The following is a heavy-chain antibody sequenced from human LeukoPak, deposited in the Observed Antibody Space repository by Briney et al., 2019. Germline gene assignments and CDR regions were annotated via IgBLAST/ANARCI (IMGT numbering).Heavy chain of an antibody. CDR2: ISSDGSNK. Sequence: PGRSLRLSCAASGFTFSSHALHWVRQAPGKGLEWVTAISSDGSNKYYADSVKGRFTISRDNSQNTLYLEMNSLRVDDTAVFYCAVGYFSGWSSFDYWGQGTLVTVSS. CDR3: AVGYFSGWSSFDY. D-gene: IGHD6-19*01. J-gene: IGHJ4*02. CDR1: GFTFSSHA. V-gene: IGHV3-30-3*01.